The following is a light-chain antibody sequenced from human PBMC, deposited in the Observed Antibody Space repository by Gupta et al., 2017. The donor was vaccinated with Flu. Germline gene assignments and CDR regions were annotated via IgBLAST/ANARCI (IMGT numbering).Light chain of an antibody. Sequence: PSVSVSPGQTASIACSGDKLGNKYVCWYRQKPGQSPTLVLFQDSKRPSGIPERFSGSNSGNTATLTIGGAQALDEADYYCHTWDNSIGVFGGGTKLTVL. J-gene: IGLJ3*02. CDR2: QDS. CDR3: HTWDNSIGV. V-gene: IGLV3-1*01. CDR1: KLGNKY.